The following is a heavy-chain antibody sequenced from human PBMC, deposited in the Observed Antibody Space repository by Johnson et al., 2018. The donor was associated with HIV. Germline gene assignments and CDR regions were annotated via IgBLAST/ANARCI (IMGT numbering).Heavy chain of an antibody. Sequence: VQLVESGGGVVQPGRSLRLSCAVSGFTFSYYGMHWVRQAPGKGLEWVSAISGSGGSTYYADSVKGRFTISRDNSKNTLYLQMNSLRAEDTAVYYCARVEYSSSYDVVDIWGQGTMVTVSS. J-gene: IGHJ3*02. CDR2: ISGSGGST. CDR3: ARVEYSSSYDVVDI. CDR1: GFTFSYYG. D-gene: IGHD6-6*01. V-gene: IGHV3-23*04.